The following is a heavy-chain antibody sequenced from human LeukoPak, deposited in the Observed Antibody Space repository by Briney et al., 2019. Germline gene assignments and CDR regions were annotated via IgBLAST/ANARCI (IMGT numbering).Heavy chain of an antibody. J-gene: IGHJ4*02. V-gene: IGHV3-66*01. CDR1: GFTVSNNY. Sequence: TGGSLRVSCAASGFTVSNNYMSWVRQAPGKGLEWVSVIYSGGSTYYADSVKGRFTISRDNSKNTLYLQMNSLRAEDTAVYYCARDLSGSGWFDYWGQGTLVTVSS. D-gene: IGHD6-19*01. CDR2: IYSGGST. CDR3: ARDLSGSGWFDY.